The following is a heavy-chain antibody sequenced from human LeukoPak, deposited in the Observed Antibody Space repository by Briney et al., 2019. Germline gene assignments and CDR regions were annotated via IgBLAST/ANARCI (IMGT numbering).Heavy chain of an antibody. Sequence: GALVKVSCKASGYTFTSYGISWVRQAPGQGLEWMGWISAYNGNTNYAQKLQGRVTMTTDTSTSTAYMELRSLRSDDTAVYYCARVRARTVTTAQFDPWGQGTLVTVSS. CDR1: GYTFTSYG. CDR2: ISAYNGNT. CDR3: ARVRARTVTTAQFDP. J-gene: IGHJ5*02. V-gene: IGHV1-18*01. D-gene: IGHD4-11*01.